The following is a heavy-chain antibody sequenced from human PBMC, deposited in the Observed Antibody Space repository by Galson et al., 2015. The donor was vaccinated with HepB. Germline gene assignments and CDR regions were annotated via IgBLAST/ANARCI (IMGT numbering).Heavy chain of an antibody. D-gene: IGHD1-1*01. V-gene: IGHV3-30*04. Sequence: SLRLSCAASGFTFSSYAMHWVRQAPGKGLEWVAVISYDGSNKYYADSVKGRFTISRDNSKNTLYLQMNSLRAEDTAVYYCARTSQISKTAYYFYGMDVWGQGTTVTVSS. J-gene: IGHJ6*02. CDR2: ISYDGSNK. CDR1: GFTFSSYA. CDR3: ARTSQISKTAYYFYGMDV.